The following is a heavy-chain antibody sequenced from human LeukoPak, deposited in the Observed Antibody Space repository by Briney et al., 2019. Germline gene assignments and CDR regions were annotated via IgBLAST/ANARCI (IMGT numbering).Heavy chain of an antibody. CDR3: AKDAEQQLVRWNWFDP. J-gene: IGHJ5*02. D-gene: IGHD6-13*01. CDR1: GFTFSSCA. Sequence: GGSLRLSCAASGFTFSSCAMSWVRQAPGKGLEWVSAISGSGGSTYYADSVKGRFTISRDNSKNTLYLQMNSLRAEDTAVYYCAKDAEQQLVRWNWFDPWGQGTLVTVSS. CDR2: ISGSGGST. V-gene: IGHV3-23*01.